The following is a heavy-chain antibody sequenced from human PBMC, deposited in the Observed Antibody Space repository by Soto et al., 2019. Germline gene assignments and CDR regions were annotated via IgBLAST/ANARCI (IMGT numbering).Heavy chain of an antibody. CDR1: GFTVSSNY. J-gene: IGHJ4*02. CDR3: ARERYCSGGSCYTGVDY. Sequence: LRLSCAASGFTVSSNYMIWVRQAPVKGLEWVSVIYSGGSTYYADSVKGRFTISRDNSKNTLYLQMNSLRAEDTAVYYCARERYCSGGSCYTGVDYWGQGTLVTVSS. CDR2: IYSGGST. D-gene: IGHD2-15*01. V-gene: IGHV3-53*01.